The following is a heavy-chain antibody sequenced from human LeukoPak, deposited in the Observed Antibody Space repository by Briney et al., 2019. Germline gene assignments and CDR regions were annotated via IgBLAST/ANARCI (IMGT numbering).Heavy chain of an antibody. J-gene: IGHJ4*02. CDR2: IYYTGST. CDR3: ARRGGSGRAFDY. Sequence: SETLSLTCSVSGASISGGTYYWGWIRQPPGKGLEWIGSIYYTGSTYDNPSLKSRVSISVDTSKNQFSLKLSSVTAADTAVYYCARRGGSGRAFDYWGQGTLVTVSS. CDR1: GASISGGTYY. D-gene: IGHD1-26*01. V-gene: IGHV4-39*01.